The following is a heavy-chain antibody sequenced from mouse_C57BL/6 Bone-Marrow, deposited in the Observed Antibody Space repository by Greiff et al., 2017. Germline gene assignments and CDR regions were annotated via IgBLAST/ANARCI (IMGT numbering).Heavy chain of an antibody. J-gene: IGHJ3*01. Sequence: QVQLQQPGAELVRPGSSVKLSCKASGYTFTSYWMHWVKQRPIQGLEWIGNIDPSDSETHSNQKFKDKATLTVDKSSSTAYMQLSSLTSEDSAVYDCATAQAGAWFAYWGQGTLVTVSA. CDR1: GYTFTSYW. D-gene: IGHD3-2*02. CDR3: ATAQAGAWFAY. CDR2: IDPSDSET. V-gene: IGHV1-52*01.